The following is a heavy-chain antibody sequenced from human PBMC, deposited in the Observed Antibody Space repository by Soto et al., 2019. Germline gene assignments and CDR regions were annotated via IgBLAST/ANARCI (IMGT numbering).Heavy chain of an antibody. CDR1: GFTFGTFA. V-gene: IGHV3-23*01. CDR2: VSGGGGTT. J-gene: IGHJ4*02. D-gene: IGHD6-13*01. Sequence: PGGSLRLSCAASGFTFGTFAMSWVRQAPGKGLEWVSAVSGGGGTTYYADSVKGRFTISRDKSKNTLYLQMNSLRAEDTALYYCAKSFSSNWYAYFDYWGQGSLVTVSS. CDR3: AKSFSSNWYAYFDY.